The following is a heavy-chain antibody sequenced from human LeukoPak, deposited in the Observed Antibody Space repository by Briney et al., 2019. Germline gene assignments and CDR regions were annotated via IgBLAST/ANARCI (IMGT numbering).Heavy chain of an antibody. J-gene: IGHJ6*03. CDR3: ARSLRAPDWGRQQLERIGYYYYMDV. CDR1: GGSISSGGYY. Sequence: SQTLSPTCTVSGGSISSGGYYWSWIRQPPGKGLEWIGYIYHSGSTYYNPSLKSRVTISVDRSKNQFSLKLSSVTAADTAVYYCARSLRAPDWGRQQLERIGYYYYMDVWGKGTTVTVSS. D-gene: IGHD6-13*01. V-gene: IGHV4-30-2*01. CDR2: IYHSGST.